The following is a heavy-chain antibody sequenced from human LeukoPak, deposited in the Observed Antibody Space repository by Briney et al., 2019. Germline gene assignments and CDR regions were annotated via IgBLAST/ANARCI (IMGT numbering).Heavy chain of an antibody. CDR2: ISSSSSTI. CDR3: ARDRINDSGSYDFDY. V-gene: IGHV3-48*01. J-gene: IGHJ4*02. Sequence: GGSLRLSCAASGFTFSSYSMNWVRQAPGKGLEWVSYISSSSSTIYYADSVKGRFTISRDNAKNSLYLQMNSLRAEDTAVYYCARDRINDSGSYDFDYWGQGTLVTVSS. CDR1: GFTFSSYS. D-gene: IGHD1-26*01.